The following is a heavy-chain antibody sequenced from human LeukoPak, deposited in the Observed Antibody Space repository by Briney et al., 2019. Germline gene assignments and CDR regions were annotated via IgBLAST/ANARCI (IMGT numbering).Heavy chain of an antibody. CDR2: ISYDGSNK. CDR3: ARDSDSSGWYEGMEY. J-gene: IGHJ4*02. Sequence: PGGSLRLSCAASGFTFSSYGMHWVRQAPGKGLEWVAVISYDGSNKYYADSVKGRFTISRDNSKNTLYLQMNSLRAEDRAVYYCARDSDSSGWYEGMEYWGQGTLVTVSS. D-gene: IGHD6-19*01. V-gene: IGHV3-30*03. CDR1: GFTFSSYG.